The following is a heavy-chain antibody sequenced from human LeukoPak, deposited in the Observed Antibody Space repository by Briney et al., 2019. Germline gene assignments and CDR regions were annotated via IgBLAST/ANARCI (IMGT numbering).Heavy chain of an antibody. Sequence: GGSLRLSCAASGFTFSSYAMHWVRQAPGKGLEWVAVISYDGSNKYYADSVKGRYTISRDNSKNTLYLQMNSLRAEDTAVYYCAHVEDYWGQGTLVTVSS. CDR1: GFTFSSYA. J-gene: IGHJ4*02. CDR2: ISYDGSNK. V-gene: IGHV3-30-3*01. CDR3: AHVEDY. D-gene: IGHD2-15*01.